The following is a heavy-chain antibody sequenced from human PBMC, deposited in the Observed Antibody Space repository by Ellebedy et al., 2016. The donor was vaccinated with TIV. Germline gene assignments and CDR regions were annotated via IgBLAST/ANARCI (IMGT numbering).Heavy chain of an antibody. CDR3: AKEYFIYYVDY. V-gene: IGHV3-23*01. J-gene: IGHJ4*02. CDR2: ISGSGGST. D-gene: IGHD3-10*02. Sequence: GESLKISXAASGFTFSSYAMSWVRQAPGKGLEWVSAISGSGGSTYYADSVKGRFTISRDNSKNTLYLQMNSLRAEDTAVYYCAKEYFIYYVDYWGQGTLVTVSS. CDR1: GFTFSSYA.